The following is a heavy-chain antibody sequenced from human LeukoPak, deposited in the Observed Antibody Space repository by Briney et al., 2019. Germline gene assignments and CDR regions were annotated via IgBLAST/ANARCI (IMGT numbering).Heavy chain of an antibody. D-gene: IGHD2-15*01. V-gene: IGHV4-39*01. CDR2: IYYSGST. J-gene: IGHJ3*02. CDR3: ASSRLGYCSGGSCYYVAFDI. Sequence: VKPSETLSLTCTVSGGSISSSSYYWGWIRQPPGKGLEWIGSIYYSGSTYYNPSLKGRVTISVDTSKNQFSLKLSSVTAADTAVYYCASSRLGYCSGGSCYYVAFDIWGQGTMVTVSS. CDR1: GGSISSSSYY.